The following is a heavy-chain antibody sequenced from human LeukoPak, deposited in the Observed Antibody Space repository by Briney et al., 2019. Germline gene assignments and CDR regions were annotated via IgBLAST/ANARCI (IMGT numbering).Heavy chain of an antibody. D-gene: IGHD4-23*01. Sequence: GGSLRLSCAASGFTFSRYWMHWVRQAPGKGLMWVSRISPDGSTTLYADSVKGRFTISRDNSKNTLYLQMNSLRAEDTAVYYCARDSGTTVGYFDYWGQGTLVTVSS. CDR3: ARDSGTTVGYFDY. J-gene: IGHJ4*02. V-gene: IGHV3-74*03. CDR2: ISPDGSTT. CDR1: GFTFSRYW.